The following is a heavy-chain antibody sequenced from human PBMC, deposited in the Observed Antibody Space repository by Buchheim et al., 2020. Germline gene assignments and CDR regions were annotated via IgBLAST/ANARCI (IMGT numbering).Heavy chain of an antibody. J-gene: IGHJ6*02. CDR3: AKDRSPFHYDYDYGMDV. CDR1: GFTFSSYG. Sequence: QVQLVESGGGVVQPGRSLRLSCAASGFTFSSYGMHWVRQAPGKGLEWVAVISYDGSNKYYADSVKGRFTISRDNSKNTLYLQMNSLRAEDTAVYYCAKDRSPFHYDYDYGMDVWGQGTT. D-gene: IGHD3-16*01. CDR2: ISYDGSNK. V-gene: IGHV3-30*18.